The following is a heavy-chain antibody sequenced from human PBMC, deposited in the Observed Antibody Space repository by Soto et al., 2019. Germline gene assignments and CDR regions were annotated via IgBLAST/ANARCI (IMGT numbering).Heavy chain of an antibody. CDR2: IFYSGST. CDR1: GGSINPYY. D-gene: IGHD6-25*01. V-gene: IGHV4-59*08. J-gene: IGHJ4*02. CDR3: ARHPSASGDYFDY. Sequence: QVQLQESGPGLVKPSETLSLTCTVSGGSINPYYWSWIRQPPGKELEWIGYIFYSGSTNYNPSLKSRVTISVDTSENQFSLKLTSVTAADTAVYYCARHPSASGDYFDYWGQGTLVIVSS.